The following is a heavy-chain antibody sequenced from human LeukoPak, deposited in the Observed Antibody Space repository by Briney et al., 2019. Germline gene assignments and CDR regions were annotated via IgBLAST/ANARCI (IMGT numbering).Heavy chain of an antibody. D-gene: IGHD1-1*01. V-gene: IGHV6-1*01. CDR1: GDSVSRKSAA. Sequence: SQTLSLTCAISGDSVSRKSAAWYWLRESPSRGLEWLGRTYYRSQWYDGYAVSLKSRITNNRDTSKNHFSRHLNAVTPEDTAVYCFARGAVGQHRSKGDVFYIWGQGTMVTVSS. CDR2: TYYRSQWYD. CDR3: ARGAVGQHRSKGDVFYI. J-gene: IGHJ3*02.